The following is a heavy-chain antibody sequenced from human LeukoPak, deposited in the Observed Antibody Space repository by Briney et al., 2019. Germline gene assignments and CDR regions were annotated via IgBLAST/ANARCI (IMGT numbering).Heavy chain of an antibody. CDR3: ARAVGLRNKLRFLEWLPNYYYMDV. Sequence: SETLSLTCTVSGGSISSSSYYWGWIRQPPGKGLEWIGSIYYSGSTYYNPSLKSRVTISVDTSKNQFSLKLSSVTAADTAVYYCARAVGLRNKLRFLEWLPNYYYMDVWGKGTTVTVSS. V-gene: IGHV4-39*07. CDR1: GGSISSSSYY. CDR2: IYYSGST. J-gene: IGHJ6*03. D-gene: IGHD3-3*01.